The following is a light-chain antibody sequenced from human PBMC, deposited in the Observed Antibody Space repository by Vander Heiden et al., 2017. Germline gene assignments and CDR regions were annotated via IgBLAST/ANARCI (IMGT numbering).Light chain of an antibody. V-gene: IGKV3-11*01. J-gene: IGKJ4*01. Sequence: EIVLTQSPATLSLSPGERATLSCRASQSVSSYLAWYQQKPGQAPRLLIYDASNRATGIPDRFSGSGYGTDFTLTISSLEPEDFAVYYCQQRSNGHPGGLTFGGGTKVEIK. CDR2: DAS. CDR1: QSVSSY. CDR3: QQRSNGHPGGLT.